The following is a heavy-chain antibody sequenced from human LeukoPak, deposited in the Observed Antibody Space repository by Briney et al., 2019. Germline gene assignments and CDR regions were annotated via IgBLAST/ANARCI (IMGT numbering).Heavy chain of an antibody. D-gene: IGHD3/OR15-3a*01. V-gene: IGHV3-66*03. CDR2: IRGSGET. CDR1: GFSVSNYY. J-gene: IGHJ5*02. CDR3: ARDRAAKQDWVEFDP. Sequence: GGSLRLSCAVSGFSVSNYYMNWVRQAPGKGLEWVSLIRGSGETFYADSVKGRFTISRDGSKNTVYLQMNRVRVEDTAVYFCARDRAAKQDWVEFDPWGQGTLVTVSS.